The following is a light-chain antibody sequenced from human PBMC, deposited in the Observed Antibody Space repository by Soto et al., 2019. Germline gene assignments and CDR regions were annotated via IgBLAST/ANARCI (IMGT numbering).Light chain of an antibody. CDR1: TGAVTSGYY. CDR2: RTS. J-gene: IGLJ1*01. Sequence: QALLAQDPSLTSSPGGTVTLTCASSTGAVTSGYYPNWFQQKPGQAPRALIYRTSNKHSWTPARFSGSLLGGKAALTLSGVQPEDEGDYYCGSITRSSTSVFGTGTKVTVL. CDR3: GSITRSSTSV. V-gene: IGLV7-43*01.